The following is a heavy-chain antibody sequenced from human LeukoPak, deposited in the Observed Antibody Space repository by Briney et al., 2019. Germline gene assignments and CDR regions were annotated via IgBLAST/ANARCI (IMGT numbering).Heavy chain of an antibody. CDR1: GFTFSSYA. J-gene: IGHJ4*02. V-gene: IGHV3-21*01. Sequence: GGSLRLSCAASGFTFSSYAMSWVRQAPGKGLEWVSSITRSSNFKYYADSVKGRFTISRDNAKNSLYLQMNSLRAEDTAVYYCARGRYDSSGYYCISDYWGQGTLVTVSS. CDR2: ITRSSNFK. CDR3: ARGRYDSSGYYCISDY. D-gene: IGHD3-22*01.